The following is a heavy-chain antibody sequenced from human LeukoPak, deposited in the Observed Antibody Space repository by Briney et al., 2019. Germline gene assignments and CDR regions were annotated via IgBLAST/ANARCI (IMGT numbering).Heavy chain of an antibody. CDR1: GGTFSSYA. J-gene: IGHJ4*02. D-gene: IGHD1-26*01. CDR2: IIPIFGTA. Sequence: ASVKVSCKASGGTFSSYAISWVRQVPGQGLEWMGGIIPIFGTANYAQKFQGRVTITTDESTSTAYMELSSLRSEDTAVYYCARHGATKQMLDYWGQGTLVTVSS. CDR3: ARHGATKQMLDY. V-gene: IGHV1-69*05.